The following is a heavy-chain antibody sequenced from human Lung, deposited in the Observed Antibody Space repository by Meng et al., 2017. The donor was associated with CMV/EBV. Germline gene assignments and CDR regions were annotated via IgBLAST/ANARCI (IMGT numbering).Heavy chain of an antibody. V-gene: IGHV1-2*02. CDR2: IYPNRGGT. CDR3: ARDKDWGPEY. J-gene: IGHJ4*02. D-gene: IGHD3/OR15-3a*01. CDR1: GYTFTAHY. Sequence: ASVKVSCKASGYTFTAHYFHWVRQAPGQGLEWMGWIYPNRGGTHYAQQFQGRLTVTTDTSISTGYMELSRLTSDDTAVYYCARDKDWGPEYWGQGTLVTVSS.